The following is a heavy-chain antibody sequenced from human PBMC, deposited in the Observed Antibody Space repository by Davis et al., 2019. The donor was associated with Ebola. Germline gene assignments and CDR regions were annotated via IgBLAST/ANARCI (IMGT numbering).Heavy chain of an antibody. Sequence: GESLKISCAASGFTFSSYSMNWVRQAPGMGLEWVSSISRSSYYIYYADSVKGRFTISRDNAKKSLYLQMNSLRAEDTGVYYCAATYDTSGYPTDYWGQGTLVTVSS. V-gene: IGHV3-21*01. CDR3: AATYDTSGYPTDY. D-gene: IGHD3-22*01. J-gene: IGHJ4*02. CDR1: GFTFSSYS. CDR2: ISRSSYYI.